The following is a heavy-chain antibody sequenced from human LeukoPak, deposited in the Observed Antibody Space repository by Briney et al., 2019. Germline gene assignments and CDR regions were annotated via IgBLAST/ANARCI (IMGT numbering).Heavy chain of an antibody. J-gene: IGHJ5*02. D-gene: IGHD3-3*01. Sequence: GASVKVSCKASGYTFTSYGISWVRQAPGQGLEWMGWISAYNGNTNYAQKLQGRVTMTTDTSTSTAYMELRSLRSDDTAVYYCARNDYDFWSGHNWFDPWGQGTLVTVSS. CDR1: GYTFTSYG. CDR2: ISAYNGNT. CDR3: ARNDYDFWSGHNWFDP. V-gene: IGHV1-18*01.